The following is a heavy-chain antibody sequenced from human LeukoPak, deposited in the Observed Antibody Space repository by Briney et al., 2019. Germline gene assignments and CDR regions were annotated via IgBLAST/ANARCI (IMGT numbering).Heavy chain of an antibody. D-gene: IGHD2-21*02. CDR1: GFTVSSNY. J-gene: IGHJ2*01. CDR3: AREGEAYCGGDCPGWYFDL. V-gene: IGHV3-66*01. Sequence: GGSLRLSCAASGFTVSSNYMSWVRQAPGKGLEWVSVIYSGGSTYYADSVKGRFTISRDNSKNTLYLQMNSLRAGDTAVYYCAREGEAYCGGDCPGWYFDLWGRGTLVTVSS. CDR2: IYSGGST.